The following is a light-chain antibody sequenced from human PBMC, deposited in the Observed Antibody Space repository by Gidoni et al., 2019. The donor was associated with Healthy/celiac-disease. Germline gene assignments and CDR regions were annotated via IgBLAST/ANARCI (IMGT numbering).Light chain of an antibody. J-gene: IGLJ3*02. V-gene: IGLV1-40*01. CDR2: GNS. CDR1: SSNSGAGSD. Sequence: QSVLTQPPSVSGAPGQRVTISCTGSSSNSGAGSDVHWYQQLPGTAPKLLIYGNSNRPSGVPDRFSCSKSGTSASLAITGLQAEDEADYYCQSYDSRLSGSGVFGGGTKLTVL. CDR3: QSYDSRLSGSGV.